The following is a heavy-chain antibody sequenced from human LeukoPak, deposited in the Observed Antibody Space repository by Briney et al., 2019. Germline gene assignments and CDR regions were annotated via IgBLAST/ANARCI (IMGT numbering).Heavy chain of an antibody. CDR3: ARRDGYCSSTSCFDFDY. CDR1: GYSFTSYW. D-gene: IGHD2-2*01. Sequence: GESLKISCKGSGYSFTSYWIGWVRQMPGKGLEWMGIIYPGDSDTRYSPSFQGQVTISADKSISTAYLQWSSLKASDTAMYYCARRDGYCSSTSCFDFDYWGQGTLVTVSS. V-gene: IGHV5-51*01. CDR2: IYPGDSDT. J-gene: IGHJ4*02.